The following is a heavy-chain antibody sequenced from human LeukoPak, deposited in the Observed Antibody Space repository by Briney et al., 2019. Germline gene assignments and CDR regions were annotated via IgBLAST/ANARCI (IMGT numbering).Heavy chain of an antibody. D-gene: IGHD4-23*01. J-gene: IGHJ5*02. CDR3: ARDRRYGGNLWFDP. V-gene: IGHV4-59*01. Sequence: SETLYLTCTGSGGAISSYYWSWIRQPPVKGLEWIGYIYYSGSTNYNPSLKSRVTISVDTSKNQFSLKLSSVTAADTAVYYCARDRRYGGNLWFDPWGQGTLVTVSS. CDR2: IYYSGST. CDR1: GGAISSYY.